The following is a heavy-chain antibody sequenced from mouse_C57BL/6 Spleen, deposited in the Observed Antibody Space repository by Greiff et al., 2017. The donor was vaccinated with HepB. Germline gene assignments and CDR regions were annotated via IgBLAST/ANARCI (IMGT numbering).Heavy chain of an antibody. V-gene: IGHV1-4*01. CDR1: GYTFTSYT. CDR2: INPSSGYT. J-gene: IGHJ2*01. CDR3: ARGERGYDYFDY. Sequence: QVQLKQSGAELARPGASVKMSCKASGYTFTSYTMHWVKQRPGQGLEWIGYINPSSGYTKYNQKFKDKATLTADKSSSTAYMQLSSLTSEDSAVYYCARGERGYDYFDYWGQGTTLTVSS. D-gene: IGHD2-2*01.